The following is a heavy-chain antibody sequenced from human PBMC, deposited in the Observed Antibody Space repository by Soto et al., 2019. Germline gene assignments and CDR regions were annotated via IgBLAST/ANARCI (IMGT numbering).Heavy chain of an antibody. D-gene: IGHD3-16*01. CDR1: GFTFTNYA. CDR3: AKDRLRLGADY. V-gene: IGHV3-23*01. J-gene: IGHJ4*02. Sequence: EVQLLESGGGLVQPGGSLRLSCAASGFTFTNYAMSWVRQAPGKGLEWVSTISGGSGLTYYADPVKGRFTISRDNSKNTVYLQMNRLRAEDTAVYFCAKDRLRLGADYWGQGTLFTVSS. CDR2: ISGGSGLT.